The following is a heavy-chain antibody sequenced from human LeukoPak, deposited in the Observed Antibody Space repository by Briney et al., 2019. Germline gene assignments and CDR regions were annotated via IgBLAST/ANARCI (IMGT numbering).Heavy chain of an antibody. D-gene: IGHD3-22*01. CDR1: GYTFTGYY. J-gene: IGHJ4*02. CDR2: INPNSGGT. V-gene: IGHV1-2*02. Sequence: ASVKVSCKASGYTFTGYYMHWVRQAPGQGLEWMGWINPNSGGTNYAQKFQGRVTMTRDTSISTAYMELSRLRSDDTAVYYCARVGSGYYYSTFPDYGGQRTLVTVSS. CDR3: ARVGSGYYYSTFPDY.